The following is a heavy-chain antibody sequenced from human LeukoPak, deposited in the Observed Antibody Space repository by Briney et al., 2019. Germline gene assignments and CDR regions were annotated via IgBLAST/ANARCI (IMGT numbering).Heavy chain of an antibody. CDR2: ISSSSSYI. V-gene: IGHV3-21*01. D-gene: IGHD6-6*01. CDR1: GFTLSSYS. J-gene: IGHJ4*02. Sequence: GGSLRLSCAVSGFTLSSYSMNWVRQAPGKGLEWVSFISSSSSYIYYADSLKGRFTISRDNAKNSLYLQMNSLRAEDTAVYYCARGEWSSSPFDYWGQGTLVTVSS. CDR3: ARGEWSSSPFDY.